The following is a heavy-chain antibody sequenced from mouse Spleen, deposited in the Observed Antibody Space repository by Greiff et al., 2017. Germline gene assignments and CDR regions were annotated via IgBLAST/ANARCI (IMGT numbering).Heavy chain of an antibody. Sequence: EVKLMESGGGLVKPGGSLKLSCAASGFTFSDYGMHWVRQAPEKGLEWVAYISSGSSTIYYADTVKGRFTISRDNAKNTLFLQMTSLRSEDTAMYYCARPYYYGSEIFAYWGQGTLVTVSA. CDR1: GFTFSDYG. D-gene: IGHD1-1*01. V-gene: IGHV5-17*01. CDR2: ISSGSSTI. J-gene: IGHJ3*01. CDR3: ARPYYYGSEIFAY.